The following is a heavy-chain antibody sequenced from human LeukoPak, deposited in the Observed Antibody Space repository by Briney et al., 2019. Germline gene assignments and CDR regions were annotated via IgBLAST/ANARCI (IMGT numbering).Heavy chain of an antibody. Sequence: NSSETLSLTCTVSGGSISSYYWGWIRQPPGKGLEWIGSIYHSGSTYYNPPLKSRVTISVDTSKNQFSLKLSSVTAADTAVYYCARAQDFSDSSGPNYLDFWGQGILVTVSS. CDR1: GGSISSYY. CDR3: ARAQDFSDSSGPNYLDF. D-gene: IGHD3-22*01. CDR2: IYHSGST. J-gene: IGHJ4*02. V-gene: IGHV4-38-2*02.